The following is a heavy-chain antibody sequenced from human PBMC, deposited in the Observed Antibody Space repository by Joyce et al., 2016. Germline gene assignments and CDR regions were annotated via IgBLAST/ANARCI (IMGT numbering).Heavy chain of an antibody. Sequence: QLVESGGGLVKPGGSLRLSCAASGFTFSSYSMNWVRQAPGKGLEWLPSIGASGSRIYYTDSVNGRFTISRDNAKNSLFLQLNSLRAEDTAVYYCARVVRGFCSGGSYYIDHWGQGILVTVSS. CDR3: ARVVRGFCSGGSYYIDH. CDR1: GFTFSSYS. D-gene: IGHD2-15*01. J-gene: IGHJ4*02. CDR2: IGASGSRI. V-gene: IGHV3-21*02.